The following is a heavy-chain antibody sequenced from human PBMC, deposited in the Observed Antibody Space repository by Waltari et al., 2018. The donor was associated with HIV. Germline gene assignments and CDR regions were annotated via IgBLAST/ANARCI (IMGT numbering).Heavy chain of an antibody. D-gene: IGHD5-12*01. V-gene: IGHV4-59*01. Sequence: QVQLQESGPGLVMPSETLSLTCFVSGGSISSYYWAWLRQPPGEGLEWIGHIAYSGSTNYKPSLSGRVSISIDTSKNQFSLKLSSVTAADTAVYYCARDPSAVAPGLYYYGLSLWGPGTTVTVSS. J-gene: IGHJ6*02. CDR3: ARDPSAVAPGLYYYGLSL. CDR2: IAYSGST. CDR1: GGSISSYY.